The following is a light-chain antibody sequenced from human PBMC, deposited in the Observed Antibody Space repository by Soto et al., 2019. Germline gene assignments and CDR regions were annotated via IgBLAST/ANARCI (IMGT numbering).Light chain of an antibody. Sequence: DIVMTQSPDSLAVSLGERATINCKSSQSVLYSSNNKNYLAWYQQKPAQPPKLLIYWASTRESGVPDRFSGSESGTDFILPISSLQAEDVTVYYCQQYYRPWTFGQGTKVEIK. J-gene: IGKJ1*01. CDR1: QSVLYSSNNKNY. CDR3: QQYYRPWT. V-gene: IGKV4-1*01. CDR2: WAS.